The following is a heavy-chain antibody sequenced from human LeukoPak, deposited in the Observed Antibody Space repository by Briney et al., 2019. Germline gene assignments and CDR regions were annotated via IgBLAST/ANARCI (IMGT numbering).Heavy chain of an antibody. Sequence: SETLSLTCTVSGGSISSYYWSWIRQPPGKGLEWIGYIYYSGSTNYNPSLKSRVTISVDTSKNQFSLKLSSVTAADTVVYYCARGSGSYYAAIWGQGTMVTVSS. CDR3: ARGSGSYYAAI. CDR2: IYYSGST. D-gene: IGHD1-26*01. CDR1: GGSISSYY. J-gene: IGHJ3*02. V-gene: IGHV4-59*01.